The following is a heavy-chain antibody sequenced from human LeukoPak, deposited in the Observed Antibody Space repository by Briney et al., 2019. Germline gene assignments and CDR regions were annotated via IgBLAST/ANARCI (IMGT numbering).Heavy chain of an antibody. CDR1: GFSFSSYW. V-gene: IGHV3-21*01. CDR3: ARAITGSPDY. Sequence: PGGSLRLSCAASGFSFSSYWMHWVRQAPGKGLEWVSSISSSSSYIYYADSVKGRFTISRDNAKNSLYLQMNSLRAEDTAVYYCARAITGSPDYWGQGTLVTVSS. J-gene: IGHJ4*02. CDR2: ISSSSSYI. D-gene: IGHD1-20*01.